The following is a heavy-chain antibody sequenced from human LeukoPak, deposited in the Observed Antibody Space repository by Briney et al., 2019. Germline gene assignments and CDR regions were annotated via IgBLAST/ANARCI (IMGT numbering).Heavy chain of an antibody. J-gene: IGHJ3*02. D-gene: IGHD5-18*01. CDR3: AREENTADAFDI. V-gene: IGHV1-69*04. Sequence: ASVKVSCKASGGTFSSYAISWVRQAPGQGLEWMGRIIPILGIANYAQKFQGRVTITADKSTSTAYMELSRLRSEDTAVYYCAREENTADAFDIWGQGTMVTVSS. CDR2: IIPILGIA. CDR1: GGTFSSYA.